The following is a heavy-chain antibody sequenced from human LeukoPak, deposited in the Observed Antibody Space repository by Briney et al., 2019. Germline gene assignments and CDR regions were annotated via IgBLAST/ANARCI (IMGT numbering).Heavy chain of an antibody. D-gene: IGHD5-24*01. CDR1: GFTVSSNY. Sequence: GGSLRLSCAASGFTVSSNYMSWVRQAPGKGLEWVSVIYSGGSTYYSDSVKGRFTISRDNSKNTLYLQKNSLRAEDTAVYYCARVEGGDGYNRYGGAFDNWGQGTMVTVSS. CDR2: IYSGGST. V-gene: IGHV3-66*02. J-gene: IGHJ3*02. CDR3: ARVEGGDGYNRYGGAFDN.